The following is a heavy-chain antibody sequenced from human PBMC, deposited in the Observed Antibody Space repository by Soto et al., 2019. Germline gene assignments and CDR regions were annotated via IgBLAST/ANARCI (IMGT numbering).Heavy chain of an antibody. CDR1: GFTFSSYS. CDR2: ISSSSSTI. J-gene: IGHJ6*02. D-gene: IGHD6-19*01. Sequence: EVQLVESGGGLVQPGGSLRLSCAASGFTFSSYSMNWVRQAPGKGLEWVSYISSSSSTIYYADSVKGRFTISRDNAKNSLYLQMNSLRDEDTAVYYCATQSLPIAVAGGRSQNRRQDYYYYGMDVWGQGTTVTVSS. V-gene: IGHV3-48*02. CDR3: ATQSLPIAVAGGRSQNRRQDYYYYGMDV.